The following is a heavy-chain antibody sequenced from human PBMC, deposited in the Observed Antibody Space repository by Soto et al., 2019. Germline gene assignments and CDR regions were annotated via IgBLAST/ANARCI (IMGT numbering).Heavy chain of an antibody. Sequence: EVQLVESGGGLVQPGGSLRLSCAASGFTFSSYWMSWVRQAPGKGLEWVANIKQDGSEKYYVDSVKGRFTISRDNAKNSLYLQMNSLRAEDTAMYYCAREGTYYDILTGYFAPMDVWGQGTTVTVSS. V-gene: IGHV3-7*05. CDR1: GFTFSSYW. CDR2: IKQDGSEK. D-gene: IGHD3-9*01. CDR3: AREGTYYDILTGYFAPMDV. J-gene: IGHJ6*02.